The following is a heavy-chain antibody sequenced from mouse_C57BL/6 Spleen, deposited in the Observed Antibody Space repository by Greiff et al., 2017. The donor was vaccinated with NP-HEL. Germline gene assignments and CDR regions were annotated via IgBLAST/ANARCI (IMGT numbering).Heavy chain of an antibody. D-gene: IGHD1-1*01. V-gene: IGHV1-15*01. CDR2: IDPETGGT. CDR3: TRAYYYGSRGGYFDV. Sequence: VKLVESGAELVRPGASVTLSCKASGYTFTDYEMHWVKQTPVHGLEWIGAIDPETGGTAYNQKFKGKAILTADKSSSTAYMELRSLTSEDSAVYYCTRAYYYGSRGGYFDVWGTGTTVTVSS. CDR1: GYTFTDYE. J-gene: IGHJ1*03.